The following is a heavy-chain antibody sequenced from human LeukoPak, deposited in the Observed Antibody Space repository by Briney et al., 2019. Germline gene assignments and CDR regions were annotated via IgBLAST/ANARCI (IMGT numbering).Heavy chain of an antibody. CDR3: ARDNWSPGYFDY. Sequence: ASVKVSCKASGYTFTSYYMHWVRQAPGQGLEWMGIINPSGGSTNYALKFQGRVTMTSDTSTSTVYMELSSLRSEDTAVYYCARDNWSPGYFDYWGQGTLVTVSS. CDR1: GYTFTSYY. V-gene: IGHV1-46*01. CDR2: INPSGGST. D-gene: IGHD3-3*01. J-gene: IGHJ4*02.